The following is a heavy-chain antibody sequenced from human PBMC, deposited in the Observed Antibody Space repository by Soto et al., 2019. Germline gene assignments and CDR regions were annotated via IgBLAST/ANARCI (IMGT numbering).Heavy chain of an antibody. J-gene: IGHJ4*02. CDR2: INPNTGGT. Sequence: ASVKVSCKASGYTFTDNYIHWVRQAPGHGLEWMGWINPNTGGTNYAQKFQGRVTMTRDTSITTAYMELSRLRSDDTAVYYCARDFSSSADGFDYWGQGTLVTVSS. CDR3: ARDFSSSADGFDY. CDR1: GYTFTDNY. D-gene: IGHD6-6*01. V-gene: IGHV1-2*02.